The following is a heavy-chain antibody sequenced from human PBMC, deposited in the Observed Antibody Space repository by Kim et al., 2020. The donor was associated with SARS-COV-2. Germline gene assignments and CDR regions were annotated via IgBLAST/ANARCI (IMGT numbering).Heavy chain of an antibody. Sequence: GGSLRLSCAASGFTFSSYEMNWVRQAPGKGLEWVSYISSSGSTIYYADSVKGRFTISRDNAKNSLYLQMNSLRAYDTAVYYCARSRRFLEWLYPLNYYYYGMDVWGQGTTVTVSS. CDR1: GFTFSSYE. J-gene: IGHJ6*02. V-gene: IGHV3-48*03. CDR3: ARSRRFLEWLYPLNYYYYGMDV. CDR2: ISSSGSTI. D-gene: IGHD3-3*01.